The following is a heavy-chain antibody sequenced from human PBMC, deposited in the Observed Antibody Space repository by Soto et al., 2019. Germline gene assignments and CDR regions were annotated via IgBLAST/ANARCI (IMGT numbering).Heavy chain of an antibody. Sequence: GSGPTLVNPTQTLTLTCTFSGFSLSTSGVGVGWIRQPPGKALEWLALIYWDDDKRYSPSLKSRLTITKDTSKNQVVLTMTNMDPVDTATYYCAHIPSASSSFQYYYYYYMDVWGKGTTVTVSS. J-gene: IGHJ6*03. CDR2: IYWDDDK. CDR1: GFSLSTSGVG. V-gene: IGHV2-5*02. D-gene: IGHD6-6*01. CDR3: AHIPSASSSFQYYYYYYMDV.